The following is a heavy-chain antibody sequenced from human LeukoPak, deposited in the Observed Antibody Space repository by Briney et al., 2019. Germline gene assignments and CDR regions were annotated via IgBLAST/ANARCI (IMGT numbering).Heavy chain of an antibody. CDR2: ISYDGSNK. J-gene: IGHJ4*02. Sequence: GRSLRLSCAASGFTFSSYAMHWVRQAPGKGLEWVAVISYDGSNKYYADSMKGRFTISRDNSKNTLYLQMNSLRAEDTAVYYCARVGIEYSSSSGFDYWGQGTLVTVSS. V-gene: IGHV3-30*01. CDR3: ARVGIEYSSSSGFDY. CDR1: GFTFSSYA. D-gene: IGHD6-6*01.